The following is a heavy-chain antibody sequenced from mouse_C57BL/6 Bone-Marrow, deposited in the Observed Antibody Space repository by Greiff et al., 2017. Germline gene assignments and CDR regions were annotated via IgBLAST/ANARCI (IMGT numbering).Heavy chain of an antibody. CDR2: ISSGGSYT. D-gene: IGHD3-2*02. CDR3: ARPLDSSGYWFAY. J-gene: IGHJ3*01. CDR1: GFTFSSYG. V-gene: IGHV5-6*01. Sequence: EVQLMESGGDLVKPGGSLKLSCAASGFTFSSYGMSWVRQTPDKRLEWVATISSGGSYTYYPDSVKGRFTISRDNAKNTLYLQMSSLKSEDTAMYYCARPLDSSGYWFAYWGQGTLVTVSA.